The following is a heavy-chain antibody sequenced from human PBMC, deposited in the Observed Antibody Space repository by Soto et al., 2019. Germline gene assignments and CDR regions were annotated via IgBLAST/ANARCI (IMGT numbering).Heavy chain of an antibody. CDR3: ARLNLYYYYYYGMDV. V-gene: IGHV5-10-1*01. J-gene: IGHJ6*02. Sequence: GESLKISCKASGYSFTSYWISWVRQMPGKGLEWMGRIDPSDSYIDYSPSFQGHVTIAVDKSTTTAYLQWSSLKASDTAIYYCARLNLYYYYYYGMDVWGQGTTVTVSS. CDR1: GYSFTSYW. CDR2: IDPSDSYI.